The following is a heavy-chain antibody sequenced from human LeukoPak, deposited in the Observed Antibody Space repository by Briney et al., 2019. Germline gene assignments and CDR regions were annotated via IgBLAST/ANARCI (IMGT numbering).Heavy chain of an antibody. J-gene: IGHJ4*02. Sequence: WIRQPPGKGLEWVSSISSSSSYIYYADSVMGRFTISRDNAKNSLYLQMNSLRAEDTAVYYCARDGGSTSCYDYWGQGTLVTVSS. CDR2: ISSSSSYI. D-gene: IGHD6-13*01. CDR3: ARDGGSTSCYDY. V-gene: IGHV3-21*01.